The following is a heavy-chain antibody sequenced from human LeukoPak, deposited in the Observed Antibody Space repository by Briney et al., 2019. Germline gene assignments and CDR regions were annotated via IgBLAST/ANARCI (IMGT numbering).Heavy chain of an antibody. CDR1: GYTFTSYD. D-gene: IGHD5-12*01. CDR2: MNPNSGNT. J-gene: IGHJ4*02. Sequence: GASVKVSCKASGYTFTSYDINWVRQATGQGLEWMGWMNPNSGNTGYAQKFQGRVTMTRNTSISTAYMELSSLRSEDTAVYYCARAIKIPAGKSKRGARYSGYVHFDYWGQGTLVTVSS. V-gene: IGHV1-8*01. CDR3: ARAIKIPAGKSKRGARYSGYVHFDY.